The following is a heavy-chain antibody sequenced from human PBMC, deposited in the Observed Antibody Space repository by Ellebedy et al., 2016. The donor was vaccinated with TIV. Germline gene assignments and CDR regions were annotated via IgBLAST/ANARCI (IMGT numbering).Heavy chain of an antibody. CDR3: ARGIGRPYYYYGMDV. CDR1: GFSLSTYGVG. V-gene: IGHV2-5*01. CDR2: IYWNADN. D-gene: IGHD1-26*01. Sequence: SGPTLVKPTETLTLTCTFSGFSLSTYGVGVGWIRQPPGKALEWLALIYWNADNHYSPSLMRRLSITKDTSKNQVVLTMTNMDPVDTATYYCARGIGRPYYYYGMDVWGQGTTVTVSS. J-gene: IGHJ6*02.